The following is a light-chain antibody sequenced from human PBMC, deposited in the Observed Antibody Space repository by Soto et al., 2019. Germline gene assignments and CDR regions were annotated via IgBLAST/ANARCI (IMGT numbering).Light chain of an antibody. Sequence: QSALTQPASVSGSPGQSITISCTGTSSDVGGYNYVSWYQQHPGIAPKLLIYGVTNRPSGVSTRFSGSESGNTASLTISGLQAEDEADYHCSSYTSASTLLYLFGTWNKLTVL. V-gene: IGLV2-14*01. CDR1: SSDVGGYNY. CDR2: GVT. CDR3: SSYTSASTLLYL. J-gene: IGLJ1*01.